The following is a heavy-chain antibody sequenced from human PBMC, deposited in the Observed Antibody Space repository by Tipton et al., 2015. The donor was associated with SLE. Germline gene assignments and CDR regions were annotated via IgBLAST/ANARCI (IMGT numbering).Heavy chain of an antibody. CDR1: GGSFSGYY. V-gene: IGHV4-34*01. J-gene: IGHJ6*02. Sequence: LRLSCAVYGGSFSGYYWSWIRQPPGKGLEWIGEINHSGSTNYNPSLKSRVTISVDTSKNQFSLTLSSVTAADTAVYYCARDRVVVVAARSLYYYGMDVWGQGTTVTVSS. CDR2: INHSGST. CDR3: ARDRVVVVAARSLYYYGMDV. D-gene: IGHD2-15*01.